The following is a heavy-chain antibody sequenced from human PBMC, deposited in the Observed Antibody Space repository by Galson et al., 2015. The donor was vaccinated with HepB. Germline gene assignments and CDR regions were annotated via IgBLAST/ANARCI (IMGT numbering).Heavy chain of an antibody. CDR1: GFTFSDYW. D-gene: IGHD3-3*01. J-gene: IGHJ4*02. Sequence: SLRLSCAASGFTFSDYWLSWVRQAPGKGLEWVANIKQDGSEQYYVDSAKGRFTISRDNAKNSLFLQMNSLRVEDTAVYYCSKSGIEWYSQGEWGQGTLVTVSS. CDR2: IKQDGSEQ. V-gene: IGHV3-7*03. CDR3: SKSGIEWYSQGE.